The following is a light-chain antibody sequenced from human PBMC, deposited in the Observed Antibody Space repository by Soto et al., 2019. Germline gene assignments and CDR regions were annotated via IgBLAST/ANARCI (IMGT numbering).Light chain of an antibody. CDR2: DVS. CDR1: SSDVGGYNY. V-gene: IGLV2-11*01. J-gene: IGLJ1*01. Sequence: QSALTQPRSVSGSPGQSVTISCTGTSSDVGGYNYVSWYQQHPGKAPKPMIYDVSKRPSGVPDRFSGSKSGNTASLTISGLQAEDEAEYFCSSFTTTSTHVFGTGTKVTVL. CDR3: SSFTTTSTHV.